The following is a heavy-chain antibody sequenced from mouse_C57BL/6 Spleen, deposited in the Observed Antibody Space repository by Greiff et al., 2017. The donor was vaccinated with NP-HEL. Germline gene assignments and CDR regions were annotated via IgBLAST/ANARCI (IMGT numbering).Heavy chain of an antibody. J-gene: IGHJ4*01. CDR3: AMYYDYDGGYAMDY. D-gene: IGHD2-4*01. Sequence: VQLQQSGAELVKPGASVKLSCKASGYTFTSYWMHWVKQRPGQGLEWIGMIHPNSGSTNYNEKFKSKATLTVDKSSSTAYMQLSSLTSEDSAVYYCAMYYDYDGGYAMDYWGQGTSVTVSS. CDR2: IHPNSGST. CDR1: GYTFTSYW. V-gene: IGHV1-64*01.